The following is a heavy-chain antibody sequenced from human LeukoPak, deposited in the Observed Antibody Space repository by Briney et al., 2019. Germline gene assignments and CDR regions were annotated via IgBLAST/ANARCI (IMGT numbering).Heavy chain of an antibody. V-gene: IGHV4-34*01. D-gene: IGHD3-3*01. Sequence: PSETLSLTCAVYGGSFSGYYWSWIRQPPGKGLEWIGEINHSGSTNYNPSLKSRVTISVDTSKNQFSLKLSSVTAADTAVYYCARYDFWSGYDVWGQGTTVTVSS. J-gene: IGHJ6*02. CDR3: ARYDFWSGYDV. CDR1: GGSFSGYY. CDR2: INHSGST.